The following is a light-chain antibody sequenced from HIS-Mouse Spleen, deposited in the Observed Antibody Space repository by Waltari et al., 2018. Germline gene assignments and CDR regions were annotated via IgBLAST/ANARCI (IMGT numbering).Light chain of an antibody. CDR1: SSDVGGYNY. CDR2: DVS. CDR3: SSYTSSSTLV. Sequence: QSALTQPASVSGSPGQSITISCTGTSSDVGGYNYVSWYQQHPGKAPKLMIYDVSKRPSGVSDRFSGSKSGNTASLTISGLHADDEADYYCSSYTSSSTLVFGGGTKLTVL. V-gene: IGLV2-14*03. J-gene: IGLJ3*02.